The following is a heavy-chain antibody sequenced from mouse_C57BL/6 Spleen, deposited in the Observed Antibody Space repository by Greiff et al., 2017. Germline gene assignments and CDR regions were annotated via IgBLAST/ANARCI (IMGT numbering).Heavy chain of an antibody. J-gene: IGHJ3*01. Sequence: EVQLQQSGPELVKPGASVKISCKASGYTFTDYYMNWVKQSPGKSLEWIGDINPNNGGTSYNQKFKGKATLTVDKSSSTAYMELRSLTSEDSAVYYCASPYYDYEGAWFAYWGQGTLVTVSA. CDR1: GYTFTDYY. D-gene: IGHD2-4*01. V-gene: IGHV1-26*01. CDR2: INPNNGGT. CDR3: ASPYYDYEGAWFAY.